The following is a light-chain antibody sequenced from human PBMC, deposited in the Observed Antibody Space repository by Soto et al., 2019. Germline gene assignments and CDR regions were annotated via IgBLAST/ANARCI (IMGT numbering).Light chain of an antibody. J-gene: IGKJ1*01. V-gene: IGKV3-20*01. CDR2: GAS. Sequence: LLTQSPGTLSLSPGERATLSCRASQSVSSSYLAWYQQKPGQAPRLLIYGASSRATGIPDRFSGSGSGTDFTLTISRLEPEDFAVYYCQQYGSSRWTFGQGTTVDIK. CDR1: QSVSSSY. CDR3: QQYGSSRWT.